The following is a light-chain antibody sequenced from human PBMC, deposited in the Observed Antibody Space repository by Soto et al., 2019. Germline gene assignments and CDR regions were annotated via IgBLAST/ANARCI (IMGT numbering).Light chain of an antibody. CDR1: QSISSW. CDR3: QQYHNYWT. CDR2: KTS. Sequence: DIQMTQSPSTLSASVGDRVTITCRASQSISSWLAWYQQKPGKAPKLLIYKTSTLESGVPSRVSGSGSGTEFTLTISSLQPDDFATYYCQQYHNYWTFGQGTKVEIK. V-gene: IGKV1-5*03. J-gene: IGKJ1*01.